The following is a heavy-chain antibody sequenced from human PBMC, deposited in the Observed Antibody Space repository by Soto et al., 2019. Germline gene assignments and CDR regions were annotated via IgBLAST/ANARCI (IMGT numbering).Heavy chain of an antibody. CDR3: ARGAADTAMVDS. J-gene: IGHJ4*02. CDR2: IFYSGST. CDR1: GGSIRSYY. D-gene: IGHD5-18*01. Sequence: SETLSLICTVSGGSIRSYYWTWIRQPPGKGLEWLGYIFYSGSTFYNPSLKSRVTISIHTSKSQFSLQLTSVTAADTAVYYCARGAADTAMVDSWGQGTLVTVSS. V-gene: IGHV4-59*01.